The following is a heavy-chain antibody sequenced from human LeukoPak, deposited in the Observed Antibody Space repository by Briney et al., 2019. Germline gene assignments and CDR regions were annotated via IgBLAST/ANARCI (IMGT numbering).Heavy chain of an antibody. CDR1: GFTFSSYA. CDR2: ISGSGGST. J-gene: IGHJ3*02. Sequence: PGGSLRLSCAASGFTFSSYAMSWVRQAPGKGLEWVSAISGSGGSTYYADSVKGRFTISRDNSKNTLYLQMNSLRAEDTAVYYCARDQVDVVVPNAFDIWGQGTMVTVSS. D-gene: IGHD2-2*01. V-gene: IGHV3-23*01. CDR3: ARDQVDVVVPNAFDI.